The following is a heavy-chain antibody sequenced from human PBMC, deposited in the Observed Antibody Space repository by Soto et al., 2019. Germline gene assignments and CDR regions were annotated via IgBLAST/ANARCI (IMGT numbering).Heavy chain of an antibody. Sequence: EVQLLESGGGLVQPGGSLRLSCAASGFTFSSYAMSWVRQAPGKGLEWVSAISGSGGSTYYADSVKGRFTISRDNSKNTLYLQMNSLRAEDTAVYYCAKVAWDYDSSGYYPNDAFDIWSQGTMVTVSS. CDR1: GFTFSSYA. CDR3: AKVAWDYDSSGYYPNDAFDI. V-gene: IGHV3-23*01. J-gene: IGHJ3*02. D-gene: IGHD3-22*01. CDR2: ISGSGGST.